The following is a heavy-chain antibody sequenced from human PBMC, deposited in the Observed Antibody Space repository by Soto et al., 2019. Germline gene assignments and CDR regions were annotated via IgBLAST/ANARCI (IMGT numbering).Heavy chain of an antibody. D-gene: IGHD2-21*01. J-gene: IGHJ6*02. CDR1: GNTFSIPY. CDR3: ARGPCAPGLDI. Sequence: SEKVSCKASGNTFSIPYIHWVRQAPGQGPEWMGVINPTTGGTAYRQSFQGRVTMTSDTSTRTVYMELNSLTSDDTAVYYCARGPCAPGLDIWGQGTTVTVSS. CDR2: INPTTGGT. V-gene: IGHV1-46*01.